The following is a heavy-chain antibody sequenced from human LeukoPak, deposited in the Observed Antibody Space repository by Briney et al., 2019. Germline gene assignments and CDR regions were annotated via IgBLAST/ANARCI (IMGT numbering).Heavy chain of an antibody. CDR1: GSSISSSSYY. D-gene: IGHD6-13*01. J-gene: IGHJ4*02. V-gene: IGHV4-39*01. CDR3: ARPLAGIAPDY. CDR2: IYYSGST. Sequence: PSETLSLTCTVSGSSISSSSYYWGWIRQPPGKGLEWIGSIYYSGSTYYNPSLKSRVTISVDTSKNQFSLKLSSVTAADTAVYYCARPLAGIAPDYWGQGTLVTVSS.